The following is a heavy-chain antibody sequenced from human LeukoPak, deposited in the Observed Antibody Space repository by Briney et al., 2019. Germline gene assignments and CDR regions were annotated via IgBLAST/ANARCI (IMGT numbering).Heavy chain of an antibody. CDR2: IIPIFGTA. CDR1: GGTFSSYA. CDR3: ARVPSFSYGSASYYNY. V-gene: IGHV1-69*01. J-gene: IGHJ4*02. D-gene: IGHD3-10*01. Sequence: SVKVSCKASGGTFSSYAISWVRQAPGQGLEWMGGIIPIFGTANYAQKFQGRVTITADESTSTAYMELSSLRSEDTAVYYCARVPSFSYGSASYYNYWGQGTLVTASS.